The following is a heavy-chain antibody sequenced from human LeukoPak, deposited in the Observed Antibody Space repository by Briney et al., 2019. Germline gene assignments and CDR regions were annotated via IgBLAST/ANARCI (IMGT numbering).Heavy chain of an antibody. CDR3: AKDRRRFWSGYLDY. V-gene: IGHV3-23*01. Sequence: PGGSLRLSCAASGFSLSNYAMSWVRQAPGKGLEWVSGISDSGGTTHYADSVKGRFTISRDNSKNTLYLQMNSLTAEDTAVYYCAKDRRRFWSGYLDYWGQGALVTVSS. J-gene: IGHJ4*02. D-gene: IGHD3-3*01. CDR1: GFSLSNYA. CDR2: ISDSGGTT.